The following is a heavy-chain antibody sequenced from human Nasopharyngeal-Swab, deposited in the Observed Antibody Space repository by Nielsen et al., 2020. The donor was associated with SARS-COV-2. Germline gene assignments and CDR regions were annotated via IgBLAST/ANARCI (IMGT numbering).Heavy chain of an antibody. J-gene: IGHJ6*03. CDR2: IIPIFGTA. CDR3: AREGRPKHIAARSYYYYYMDV. CDR1: GGTFISYS. V-gene: IGHV1-69*13. D-gene: IGHD6-6*01. Sequence: SVKVSCKASGGTFISYSISWVRQAPGQGLEWMGGIIPIFGTANYAQKFQGRVTITADESTSTAYMELSSLRSDDTAVYYCAREGRPKHIAARSYYYYYMDVWGKGTTVTVSS.